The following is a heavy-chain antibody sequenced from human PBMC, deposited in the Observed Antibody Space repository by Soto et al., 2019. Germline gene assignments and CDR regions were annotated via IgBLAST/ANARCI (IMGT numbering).Heavy chain of an antibody. D-gene: IGHD6-13*01. J-gene: IGHJ4*02. CDR3: ARAIAAASSYAFDY. CDR2: ISSSSSYI. CDR1: GFTFSSYS. V-gene: IGHV3-21*01. Sequence: GGSLRLSCAASGFTFSSYSMNWVRQAPGKGLEWVSSISSSSSYIYYADSVKGRFTITRDNAKNSLYLQMNSLRAEDTAVYYCARAIAAASSYAFDYWGQGTLVTVSS.